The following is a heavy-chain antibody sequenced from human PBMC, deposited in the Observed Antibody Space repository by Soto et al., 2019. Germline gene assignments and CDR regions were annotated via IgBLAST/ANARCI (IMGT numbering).Heavy chain of an antibody. CDR1: GGSISSSSYY. CDR3: ARDRRNYDILTGYYTYYFDY. V-gene: IGHV4-39*07. CDR2: NYYSGST. J-gene: IGHJ4*02. D-gene: IGHD3-9*01. Sequence: SETLSLTCTVSGGSISSSSYYWGWIRQPPGKGLEWIGSNYYSGSTYYNPSLKSRVTISVDTSKNQFSLKLSSVTAADTAVYYCARDRRNYDILTGYYTYYFDYWGQGTLVTVSS.